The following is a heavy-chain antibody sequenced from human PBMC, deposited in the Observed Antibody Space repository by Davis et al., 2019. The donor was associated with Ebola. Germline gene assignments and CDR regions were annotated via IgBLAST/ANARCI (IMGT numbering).Heavy chain of an antibody. V-gene: IGHV3-20*04. CDR1: GFTFDAYG. J-gene: IGHJ4*02. Sequence: PGGSLRLSCAASGFTFDAYGMSWVRQAPGKGLEWVSGINWNGGSTGYADSVKGRFTISRDNAKNSLYLQMNSLRAEDTALYYCARDRRGEWFPDYWGQGTLVTVSS. D-gene: IGHD3-3*01. CDR2: INWNGGST. CDR3: ARDRRGEWFPDY.